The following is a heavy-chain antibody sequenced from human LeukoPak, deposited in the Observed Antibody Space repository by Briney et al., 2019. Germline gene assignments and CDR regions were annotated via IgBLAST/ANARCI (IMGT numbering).Heavy chain of an antibody. CDR1: GDYKNSHD. Sequence: SETLSLTCSVSGDYKNSHDWNWIRQSPEKGLEWIGYVYYGGTAIYNPSLKSRVAISVDTSTNQFSLKLTSVTTSDTAVYYCASASVIRGSVCIDPWGQGTLVTVSS. D-gene: IGHD6-19*01. CDR2: VYYGGTA. J-gene: IGHJ5*02. V-gene: IGHV4-59*08. CDR3: ASASVIRGSVCIDP.